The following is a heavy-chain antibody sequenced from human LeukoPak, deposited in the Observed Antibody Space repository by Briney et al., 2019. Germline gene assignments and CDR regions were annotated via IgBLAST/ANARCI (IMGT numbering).Heavy chain of an antibody. D-gene: IGHD3-10*01. CDR2: IYYSGST. CDR3: ARLPGIDAFDI. J-gene: IGHJ3*02. V-gene: IGHV4-59*08. CDR1: GGFISSYY. Sequence: SETLSLTCTVSGGFISSYYWSWIRQPPGKGLEWIGYIYYSGSTNYNPSLKSRVTISVDTSKNQFSLKLSSVTAADTAVYYCARLPGIDAFDIWGQGTMVTVSS.